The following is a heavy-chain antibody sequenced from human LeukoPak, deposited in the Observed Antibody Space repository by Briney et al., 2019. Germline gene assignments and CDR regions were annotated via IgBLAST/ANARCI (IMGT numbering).Heavy chain of an antibody. J-gene: IGHJ5*02. Sequence: GGSLRLSCAASGFSFSDYNMHWVRQAPGKGLEWMAVISYNGINEYYADSVKGRFTISRDNAKNTLYLQMNSLRAEDTAVYYCARVIQLWSNWFDPWGQGTLVTVSS. CDR1: GFSFSDYN. V-gene: IGHV3-30*03. CDR3: ARVIQLWSNWFDP. CDR2: ISYNGINE. D-gene: IGHD5-18*01.